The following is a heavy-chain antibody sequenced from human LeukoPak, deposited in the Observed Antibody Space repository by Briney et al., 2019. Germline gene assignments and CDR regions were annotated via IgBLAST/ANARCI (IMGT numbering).Heavy chain of an antibody. V-gene: IGHV3-23*01. Sequence: GGSLRLSCAAAGFTFSTYAMNWVRQVQGKGLEWVSAISGSGGSTYYADSVKGRFTISRDNSKNTLYLQMNSLRAEDTAVYYCARDPPPLGDNFWSGYFYGYFDYWGQGTLVTVSS. CDR1: GFTFSTYA. CDR3: ARDPPPLGDNFWSGYFYGYFDY. CDR2: ISGSGGST. J-gene: IGHJ4*02. D-gene: IGHD3-3*01.